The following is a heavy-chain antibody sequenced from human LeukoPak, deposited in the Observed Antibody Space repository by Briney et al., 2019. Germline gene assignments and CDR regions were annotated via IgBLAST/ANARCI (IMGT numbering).Heavy chain of an antibody. D-gene: IGHD5-18*01. CDR3: ARVDTAMVTAYYYYMHV. CDR2: IYSGGST. J-gene: IGHJ6*03. V-gene: IGHV3-53*01. CDR1: GFTVSSNY. Sequence: PGGSLTLSCAASGFTVSSNYMSWVRQAPGKGLEWVSVIYSGGSTYYADSVKGRFTLSRDNSKNTPSLQMNRPSAEDRAVYYCARVDTAMVTAYYYYMHVWGKGTTVTVSS.